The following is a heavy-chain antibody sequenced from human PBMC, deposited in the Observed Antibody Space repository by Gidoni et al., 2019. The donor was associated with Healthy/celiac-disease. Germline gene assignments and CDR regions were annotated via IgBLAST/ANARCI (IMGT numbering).Heavy chain of an antibody. V-gene: IGHV1-69*01. J-gene: IGHJ3*02. CDR3: ASEGRDCSGGSCLLDAFDI. CDR1: GGTFSSYA. Sequence: EVKKPGSSVKVSCKASGGTFSSYAISWVRQAPGQGLEWMGGIIPIFGTANYAQKFQGRVTITADESTSTAYMELSSLRSEDTAVYYCASEGRDCSGGSCLLDAFDIWGQGTMVTVSS. D-gene: IGHD2-15*01. CDR2: IIPIFGTA.